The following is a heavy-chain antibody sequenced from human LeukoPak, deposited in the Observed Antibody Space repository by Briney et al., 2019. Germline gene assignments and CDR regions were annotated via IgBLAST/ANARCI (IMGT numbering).Heavy chain of an antibody. Sequence: PGGSLRLSCAASGFSFTNAWMTWVRQAPGKGLEWVGRIKSKSDGGTIDYAAPVKGRFTISRDDSKNTLYLQMNSLKTEDTAVYYCTTSSGWGEGFDYWGQGTLVTVSS. J-gene: IGHJ4*02. CDR2: IKSKSDGGTI. CDR3: TTSSGWGEGFDY. CDR1: GFSFTNAW. V-gene: IGHV3-15*01. D-gene: IGHD6-19*01.